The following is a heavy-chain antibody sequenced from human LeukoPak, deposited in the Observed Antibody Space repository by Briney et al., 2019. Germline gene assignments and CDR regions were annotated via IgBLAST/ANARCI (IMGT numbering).Heavy chain of an antibody. CDR2: ISSSGSTI. V-gene: IGHV3-48*03. CDR1: GFTFSSYE. Sequence: GGSLRLSCAASGFTFSSYEMNWVRQAPGKGLEWVSYISSSGSTIYYADSVKGRFTISRDNAKNSLYLQMNSLRAEDTAVYYCARDLGGGTFDHWGQGTLVTVSS. D-gene: IGHD1-26*01. J-gene: IGHJ4*02. CDR3: ARDLGGGTFDH.